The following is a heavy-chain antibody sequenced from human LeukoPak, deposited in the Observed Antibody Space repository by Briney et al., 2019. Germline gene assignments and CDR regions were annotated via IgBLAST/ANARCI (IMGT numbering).Heavy chain of an antibody. V-gene: IGHV3-21*01. CDR2: ISSSSSYI. J-gene: IGHJ4*02. D-gene: IGHD3-3*01. Sequence: GGSLRLSCAASGFTFSSYNMNWVRQAPGKGLEWVSSISSSSSYIYYADSVRGRFTISRDNAKNSLYLQMNSLRAEDTAVYYCARGRGLGVVSPYFDYWGQGTLVTVSS. CDR1: GFTFSSYN. CDR3: ARGRGLGVVSPYFDY.